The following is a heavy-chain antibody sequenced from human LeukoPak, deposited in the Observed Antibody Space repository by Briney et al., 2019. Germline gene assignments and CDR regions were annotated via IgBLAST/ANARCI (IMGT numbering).Heavy chain of an antibody. J-gene: IGHJ1*01. D-gene: IGHD6-13*01. CDR1: GYTFTGYY. Sequence: ASVRVSRQASGYTFTGYYMHWVRQAPCQGLEWVGSINPNSGDTNYAQKFQGGVTMTRDTSLSTAYMELSSLRSDDTAVYYCARGSNLEYFQHWGQGTLVTASS. CDR2: INPNSGDT. CDR3: ARGSNLEYFQH. V-gene: IGHV1-2*02.